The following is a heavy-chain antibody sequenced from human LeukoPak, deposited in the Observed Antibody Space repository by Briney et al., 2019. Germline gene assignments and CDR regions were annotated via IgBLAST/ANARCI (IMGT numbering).Heavy chain of an antibody. CDR1: GFTFSSYS. Sequence: GRSLRLSCAASGFTFSSYSMNWVRQAPGKGLEWVSSISSSSYIYYADSVKGRFTISRDNAKNSLYLQMNSLRAEDTAVYYCARGVRRDGYNYYFDYWGQGTLVTVSS. CDR2: ISSSSYI. V-gene: IGHV3-21*01. J-gene: IGHJ4*02. D-gene: IGHD5-24*01. CDR3: ARGVRRDGYNYYFDY.